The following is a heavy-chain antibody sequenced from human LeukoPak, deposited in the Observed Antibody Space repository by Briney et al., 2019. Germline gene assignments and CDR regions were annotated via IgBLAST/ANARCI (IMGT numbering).Heavy chain of an antibody. V-gene: IGHV4-59*01. J-gene: IGHJ4*02. Sequence: SETLSLTCAVYGGSFSGYYWSWIRQPPGKGLEWIGYNYYSGSTNYNPSLKSRVTISVDTSKNQFSLKLSSVTAADTAVYYCARGARDTADFDYWGQGTLVTVSS. D-gene: IGHD5-18*01. CDR2: NYYSGST. CDR3: ARGARDTADFDY. CDR1: GGSFSGYY.